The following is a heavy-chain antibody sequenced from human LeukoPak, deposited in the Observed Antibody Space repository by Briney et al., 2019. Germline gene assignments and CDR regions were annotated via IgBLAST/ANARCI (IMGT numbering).Heavy chain of an antibody. V-gene: IGHV1-2*06. D-gene: IGHD4-17*01. Sequence: GASVKVSCKASGYTFTGYYMHWVRRAPGQGLEWMGRINPNSGGTNYAQKFQGRVTMTRDTSISTAYMELSRLRSDDTAVYYCARVPGDYDAFDIWGQGTMVTVSS. CDR2: INPNSGGT. CDR1: GYTFTGYY. J-gene: IGHJ3*02. CDR3: ARVPGDYDAFDI.